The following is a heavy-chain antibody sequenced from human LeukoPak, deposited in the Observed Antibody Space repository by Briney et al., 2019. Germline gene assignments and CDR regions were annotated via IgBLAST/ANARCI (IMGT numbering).Heavy chain of an antibody. Sequence: PSGALSLTCTVSGGSISSYYWSWIRQPPGKGLEWMGHIYYSGSTNYNPSPTSRATISVDTSKNQSSLKLSSVPAADTAVYYCARDREGGIIDYWGQGTRVTVSS. V-gene: IGHV4-59*12. J-gene: IGHJ4*02. CDR3: ARDREGGIIDY. CDR1: GGSISSYY. D-gene: IGHD1-14*01. CDR2: IYYSGST.